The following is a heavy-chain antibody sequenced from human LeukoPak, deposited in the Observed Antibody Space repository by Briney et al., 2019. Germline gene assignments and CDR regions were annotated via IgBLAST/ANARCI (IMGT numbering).Heavy chain of an antibody. CDR2: IDGDGSTT. Sequence: GGSLRLSCAASGSTFSSYWMHWVRQAPGKGLVWVSRIDGDGSTTRYADSVKGRFTISRDNAKNTLYLQMNSLTAEDTAVYYCASPSLAINAFDIWGQGTRVTVSS. CDR1: GSTFSSYW. CDR3: ASPSLAINAFDI. V-gene: IGHV3-74*01. D-gene: IGHD1-1*01. J-gene: IGHJ3*02.